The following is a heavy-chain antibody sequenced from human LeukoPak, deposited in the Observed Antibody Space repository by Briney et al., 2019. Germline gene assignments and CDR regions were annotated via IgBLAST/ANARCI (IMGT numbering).Heavy chain of an antibody. CDR2: IYPSDSDI. D-gene: IGHD3-22*01. CDR3: ARQGHNYYDSSGYNGWYFDL. V-gene: IGHV5-51*01. Sequence: GESLKISWNGSGYSFTSYLIGWVRQMPGKRLELMGIIYPSDSDIRYSPSFQGQVTISADKSISTAYLQWSSLKASDTAMYYCARQGHNYYDSSGYNGWYFDLWGRGTLVTVSS. CDR1: GYSFTSYL. J-gene: IGHJ2*01.